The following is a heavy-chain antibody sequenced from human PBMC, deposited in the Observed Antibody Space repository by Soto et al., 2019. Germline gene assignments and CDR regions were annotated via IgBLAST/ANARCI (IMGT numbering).Heavy chain of an antibody. D-gene: IGHD4-17*01. CDR2: ISNSGGST. Sequence: GGSLRLSCAVSGFTFSSYAMSWVRQAPGKGLEWVSAISNSGGSTFNADSVKGRFTISRDNSKNTLYLQMNSLRAEDTVVYYCARRVTTSFFDSWGQGTLVTVSS. CDR1: GFTFSSYA. J-gene: IGHJ4*02. CDR3: ARRVTTSFFDS. V-gene: IGHV3-23*01.